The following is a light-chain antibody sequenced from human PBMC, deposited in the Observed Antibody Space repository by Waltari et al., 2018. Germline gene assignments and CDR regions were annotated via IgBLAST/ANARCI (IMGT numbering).Light chain of an antibody. CDR3: QTWDTGIDV. CDR1: SGHSTYA. V-gene: IGLV4-69*01. CDR2: LNSDGSH. Sequence: QPVLTQSPSASASLGASVKLTCTPSSGHSTYAIAWHQQQQGKAPRYLRRLNSDGSHSKGDGIPDRFSGSSSGAERYLTISNLQSEDEADYYCQTWDTGIDVFGSGTKLTVL. J-gene: IGLJ6*01.